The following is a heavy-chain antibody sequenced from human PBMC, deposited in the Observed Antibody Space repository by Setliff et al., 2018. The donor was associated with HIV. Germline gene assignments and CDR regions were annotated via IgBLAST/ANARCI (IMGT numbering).Heavy chain of an antibody. D-gene: IGHD4-17*01. CDR3: ARGTAPRRGTNYGGNYPLDY. J-gene: IGHJ4*02. CDR1: GGSISSSSYY. CDR2: IYHSGST. V-gene: IGHV4-39*07. Sequence: SETLSLTCTVSGGSISSSSYYWGWVRQPPGKGLEWLGSIYHSGSTHYNPSLESRVTISIDTSNHQFSLKLSSVTPADTAVYFCARGTAPRRGTNYGGNYPLDYWGQGTLVTVSS.